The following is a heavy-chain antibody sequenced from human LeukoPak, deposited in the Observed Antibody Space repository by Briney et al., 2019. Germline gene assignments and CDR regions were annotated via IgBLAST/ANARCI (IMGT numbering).Heavy chain of an antibody. J-gene: IGHJ3*02. Sequence: ASVKVSCKASGGTFSSYAISWVRQAPGQGLEWMGRIIPILGIANYAQKFQGRVTITADKSTSTAYMELSSLRSEDTAVYYCATDLPSGDYGHDAFDIWGQGTMVTVSS. V-gene: IGHV1-69*04. CDR1: GGTFSSYA. CDR3: ATDLPSGDYGHDAFDI. CDR2: IIPILGIA. D-gene: IGHD4-17*01.